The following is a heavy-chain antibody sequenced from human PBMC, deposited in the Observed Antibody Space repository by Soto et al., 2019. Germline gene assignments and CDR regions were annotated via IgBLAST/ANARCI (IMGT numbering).Heavy chain of an antibody. J-gene: IGHJ5*02. V-gene: IGHV3-30*03. CDR3: ARSGSYYH. D-gene: IGHD1-26*01. CDR2: ISYDGSNK. Sequence: QVQLVESGGGVVQPGRSLRLSCAASGFTFSSYGMHWVRQAPGKGLEWVAVISYDGSNKYYADSVKGRFTISRDNSKNTLYLQMNSLRAEDTAVYYCARSGSYYHWGQGTLVTVSS. CDR1: GFTFSSYG.